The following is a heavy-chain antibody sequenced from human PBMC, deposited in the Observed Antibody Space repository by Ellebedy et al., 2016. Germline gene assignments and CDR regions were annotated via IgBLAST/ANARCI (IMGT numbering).Heavy chain of an antibody. D-gene: IGHD6-6*01. Sequence: SLKISCAASGFVFDDYAMHWVRQAPGKGLEWVSGINWNSGSIGYADSVKGRFTISRDNGKNSLYLQMNSLRAEDTALYYCAKGGDLAYSRSPDYWGQGTLVIVSS. CDR3: AKGGDLAYSRSPDY. CDR1: GFVFDDYA. J-gene: IGHJ4*02. CDR2: INWNSGSI. V-gene: IGHV3-9*01.